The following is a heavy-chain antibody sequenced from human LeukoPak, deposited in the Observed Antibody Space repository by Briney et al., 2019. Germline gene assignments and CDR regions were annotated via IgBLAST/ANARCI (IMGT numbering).Heavy chain of an antibody. CDR1: GFTFSSYS. D-gene: IGHD2-2*01. Sequence: GGSLRLSCAASGFTFSSYSMNWVRQAPGKGLEWVSYLSSSSSTIYYADSLKGRFTISRDDAENSLYLQMNSLRAEDTAVYYCARDSSVTAAPIGYWGQGTLVTVSS. CDR3: ARDSSVTAAPIGY. CDR2: LSSSSSTI. J-gene: IGHJ4*02. V-gene: IGHV3-48*01.